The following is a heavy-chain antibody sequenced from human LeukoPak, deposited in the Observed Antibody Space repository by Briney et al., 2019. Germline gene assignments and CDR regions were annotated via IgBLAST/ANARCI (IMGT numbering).Heavy chain of an antibody. CDR1: GFAVSSNY. D-gene: IGHD1-26*01. CDR2: IYSGGST. Sequence: GGSLRLSCAASGFAVSSNYMSWVRQAPGKGLEWVSVIYSGGSTYYADSAKGRFTISRDNSKNTLYLQMNSLRVEDTAVYYCAREVVIVGGTGGGFDYWGQGTLVTVSS. V-gene: IGHV3-53*01. J-gene: IGHJ4*02. CDR3: AREVVIVGGTGGGFDY.